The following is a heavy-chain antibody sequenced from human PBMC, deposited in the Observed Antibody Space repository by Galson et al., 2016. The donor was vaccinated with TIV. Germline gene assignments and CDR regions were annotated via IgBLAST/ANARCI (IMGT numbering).Heavy chain of an antibody. Sequence: SLRLSCATSGFTFRSYGFHWVRQAPGKGLEWVAFMSDDGTEKYYGDSVRGRFTISRDNSTSTLYLQMSSLRPGDSAVYLCARVYNSYFIDYWGQGTLVTVSS. CDR3: ARVYNSYFIDY. D-gene: IGHD3-10*01. CDR1: GFTFRSYG. J-gene: IGHJ4*02. CDR2: MSDDGTEK. V-gene: IGHV3-30*03.